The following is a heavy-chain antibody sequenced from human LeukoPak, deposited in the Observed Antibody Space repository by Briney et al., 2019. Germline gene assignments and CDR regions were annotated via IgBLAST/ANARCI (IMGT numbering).Heavy chain of an antibody. CDR1: GFTVSSNY. J-gene: IGHJ3*02. V-gene: IGHV3-53*01. D-gene: IGHD2-15*01. CDR3: AREECSGGSCQLRRAFDI. Sequence: PGGSLRLSCAASGFTVSSNYMSWVRQAPGKGLEWVSVIYSGGSTYYADSVKGRFTISRDNSKNTLYLQMNSLRAEDTAVYYCAREECSGGSCQLRRAFDIWGQGTMVTVSS. CDR2: IYSGGST.